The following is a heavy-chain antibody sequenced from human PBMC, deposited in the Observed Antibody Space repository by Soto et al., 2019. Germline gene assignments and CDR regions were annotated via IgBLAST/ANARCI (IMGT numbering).Heavy chain of an antibody. J-gene: IGHJ4*02. Sequence: PVGSLRLSCAASGFTFSTFGMNWVRQAPGKGLEWVSVISDSGGTTFHADSVKGRFTISRDNSKNTLYLQMNSLRPEDTAVYYCAKAARTTTLYNFDFWGQGTLVTVSS. CDR2: ISDSGGTT. V-gene: IGHV3-23*01. CDR1: GFTFSTFG. CDR3: AKAARTTTLYNFDF. D-gene: IGHD1-1*01.